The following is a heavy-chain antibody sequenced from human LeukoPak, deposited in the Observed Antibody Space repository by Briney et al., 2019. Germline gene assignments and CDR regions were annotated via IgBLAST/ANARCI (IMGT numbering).Heavy chain of an antibody. J-gene: IGHJ6*03. V-gene: IGHV4-59*08. Sequence: SETLSLTCTVSGGSISSYYWSWIRQPPGKGLEWIGYIYYSGSTNYNPSLKSRATISVDTSKNQFSLKLTSATAADTAVYYCARANYDFYFMDVWGKGITVTVSS. CDR1: GGSISSYY. CDR3: ARANYDFYFMDV. D-gene: IGHD3-3*01. CDR2: IYYSGST.